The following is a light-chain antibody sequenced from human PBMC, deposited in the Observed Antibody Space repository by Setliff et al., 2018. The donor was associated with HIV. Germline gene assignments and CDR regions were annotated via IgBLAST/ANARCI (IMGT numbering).Light chain of an antibody. Sequence: LTQPAPVSGSPGQSITISCTGTRSDVGGYNSVSWYQQHPGKVPKVLIYEVSNRPSGVSNRFSGSKSGNTASLTISGLQADDEADYYCSSYTTTSTTVFGTGTKVTVL. CDR2: EVS. J-gene: IGLJ1*01. V-gene: IGLV2-14*03. CDR3: SSYTTTSTTV. CDR1: RSDVGGYNS.